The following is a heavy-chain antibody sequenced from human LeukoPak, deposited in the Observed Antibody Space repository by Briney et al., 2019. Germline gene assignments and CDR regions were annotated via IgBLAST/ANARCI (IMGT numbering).Heavy chain of an antibody. CDR2: IYHSGST. J-gene: IGHJ3*02. CDR1: GGSISSSNW. CDR3: ARDHKYHYDILTDIAKDAFDI. Sequence: PSETLSLTCAVSGGSISSSNWWSWVRQPPGKGLEWIGEIYHSGSTYYNPSLKSRVTISVDTSKNQFSLKLSSVTAADTAVYYCARDHKYHYDILTDIAKDAFDIWGQGTMVTVSS. V-gene: IGHV4-4*02. D-gene: IGHD3-9*01.